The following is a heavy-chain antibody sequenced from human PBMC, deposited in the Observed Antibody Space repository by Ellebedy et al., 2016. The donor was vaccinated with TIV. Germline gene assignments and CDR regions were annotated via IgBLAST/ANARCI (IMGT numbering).Heavy chain of an antibody. J-gene: IGHJ3*02. CDR2: ISAYNGNT. CDR3: ARGSNDYYDSSGYKPGDAFDI. Sequence: ASVKVSXXASGYTFTSYGISWVRQAPGQGLEWMGWISAYNGNTNYAQKFQGRVTMTRNTSISTAYMELSSLRSEDTAVYYCARGSNDYYDSSGYKPGDAFDIWGQGTMVTVSS. CDR1: GYTFTSYG. V-gene: IGHV1-18*04. D-gene: IGHD3-22*01.